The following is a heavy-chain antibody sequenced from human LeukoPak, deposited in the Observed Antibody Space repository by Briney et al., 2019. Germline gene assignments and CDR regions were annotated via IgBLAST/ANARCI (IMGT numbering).Heavy chain of an antibody. V-gene: IGHV5-51*01. J-gene: IGHJ5*02. CDR2: IYPGDSAT. Sequence: GESLKISCKGSGYSFTSYWIGWVRQMPGKGLEWMGIIYPGDSATRYSPSFQGQVTISADKSISTAYLQWSSLKASDTAMYYCARHLSSDSGGSCLNPWGQGTLVTVSS. D-gene: IGHD2-15*01. CDR1: GYSFTSYW. CDR3: ARHLSSDSGGSCLNP.